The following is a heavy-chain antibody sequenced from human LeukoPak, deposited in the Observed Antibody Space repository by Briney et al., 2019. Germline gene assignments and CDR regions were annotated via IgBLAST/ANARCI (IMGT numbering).Heavy chain of an antibody. D-gene: IGHD3-3*01. CDR2: IYWNDDK. J-gene: IGHJ4*02. Sequence: SGPTLVKPAQTLTLTCTFSGFSLSTSGVGVGWIRQPPGKALEWLALIYWNDDKRYSPSLKSRLTITKDTSKNQVVLTVTNMDPVDTATYYCASITIFGVVNRSFDYWGQGTLVTVSS. CDR3: ASITIFGVVNRSFDY. CDR1: GFSLSTSGVG. V-gene: IGHV2-5*01.